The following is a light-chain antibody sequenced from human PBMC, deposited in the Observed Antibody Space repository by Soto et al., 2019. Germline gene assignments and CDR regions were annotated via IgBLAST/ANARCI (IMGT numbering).Light chain of an antibody. J-gene: IGKJ5*01. Sequence: DIQLTQSPSFLSASVGDRVTITCRASQGTSSYLAWFQQKPGRAPKLLIYGASTLQSGVPSRFSGSGSGTHFTLTISSLQPEDFATYYCQQLHGYPITFGQGTRLEIK. CDR2: GAS. V-gene: IGKV1-9*01. CDR1: QGTSSY. CDR3: QQLHGYPIT.